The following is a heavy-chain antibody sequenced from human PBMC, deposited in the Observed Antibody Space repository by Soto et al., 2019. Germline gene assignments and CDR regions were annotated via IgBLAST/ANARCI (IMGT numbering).Heavy chain of an antibody. Sequence: EVQLLESGGGLVQPGGSLRLSCAASGFTFSNYAMTWVRQAPGKGLEWVSAISGSGASTYYADSVKGRFTISRDNSKNTLYLQLNSLRAEDTAIYYCAKDSGVVVSAATLYFDYWGQGTLVTVSS. V-gene: IGHV3-23*01. D-gene: IGHD2-2*01. CDR2: ISGSGAST. CDR1: GFTFSNYA. J-gene: IGHJ4*02. CDR3: AKDSGVVVSAATLYFDY.